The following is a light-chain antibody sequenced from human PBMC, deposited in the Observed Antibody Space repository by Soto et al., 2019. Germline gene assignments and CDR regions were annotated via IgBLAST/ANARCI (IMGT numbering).Light chain of an antibody. CDR3: QQSYTTPLFT. CDR1: QSISSY. V-gene: IGKV1-39*01. Sequence: DIQMTQSPSSLSASVGDRVTITCRASQSISSYLNWYQQKPGKAAKLLIYAASSLQSGVPSRFSGSGSGTDFTLTIRSLQPEDFATYYCQQSYTTPLFTFGPGTKVDIK. CDR2: AAS. J-gene: IGKJ3*01.